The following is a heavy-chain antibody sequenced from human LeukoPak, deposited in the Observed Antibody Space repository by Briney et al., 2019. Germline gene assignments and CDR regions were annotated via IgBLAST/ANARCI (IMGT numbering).Heavy chain of an antibody. CDR3: ARGSRLSHYYYGMDV. V-gene: IGHV1-18*01. CDR1: GSTXISYG. CDR2: ISGYTRDT. Sequence: ASVKVSCRASGSTXISYGFNWVRQAPGQGLEWLGWISGYTRDTKCTQRLQDRATMTQDTSTSTASMALTSLRSDHTAVYFCARGSRLSHYYYGMDVWGQGTTVTVSS. J-gene: IGHJ6*02. D-gene: IGHD3-16*01.